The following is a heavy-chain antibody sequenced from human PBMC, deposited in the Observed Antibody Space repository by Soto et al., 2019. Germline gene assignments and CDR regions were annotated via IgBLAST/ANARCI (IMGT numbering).Heavy chain of an antibody. D-gene: IGHD6-13*01. J-gene: IGHJ6*03. V-gene: IGHV3-23*01. CDR3: ARGEEGYSSSWYVNYYYYMDV. CDR2: ISGAGGST. CDR1: GFTFNNNA. Sequence: PGGSLRLSCAASGFTFNNNAMNWVRQAPGKGLEWVATISGAGGSTYYADSVKGRFTISRDNSKNTLYLQMNSLRVEDTAVYYCARGEEGYSSSWYVNYYYYMDVWGKGTTVTVSS.